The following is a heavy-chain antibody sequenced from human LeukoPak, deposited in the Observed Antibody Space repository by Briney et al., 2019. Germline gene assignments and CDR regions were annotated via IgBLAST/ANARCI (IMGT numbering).Heavy chain of an antibody. CDR2: INQDGNSQ. CDR1: GFAFSSYW. V-gene: IGHV3-7*01. J-gene: IGHJ4*02. CDR3: ARSLWPEDY. Sequence: GGSLRLSCEASGFAFSSYWASWVRQAPGKGLEWVGNINQDGNSQNYVDSVRGRFTISKDNAKNSVYLQMNSLRAEDTAVYYCARSLWPEDYWGQGILVTVSS. D-gene: IGHD2-21*01.